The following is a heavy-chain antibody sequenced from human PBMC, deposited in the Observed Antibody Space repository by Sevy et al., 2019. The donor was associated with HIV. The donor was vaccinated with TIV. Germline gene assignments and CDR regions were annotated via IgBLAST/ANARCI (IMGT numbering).Heavy chain of an antibody. CDR3: AREGEAEQLVLRATYYYYGMDV. CDR2: INSDGSST. V-gene: IGHV3-74*01. D-gene: IGHD6-6*01. J-gene: IGHJ6*02. Sequence: GGSLRLSCAASGFTFSSYWMHWVRQAPGKGLVWVSRINSDGSSTSYADSVKGRFTISRDNAKNTLYLQMNSLRAEDTAVYHCAREGEAEQLVLRATYYYYGMDVWGQGTTVTVSS. CDR1: GFTFSSYW.